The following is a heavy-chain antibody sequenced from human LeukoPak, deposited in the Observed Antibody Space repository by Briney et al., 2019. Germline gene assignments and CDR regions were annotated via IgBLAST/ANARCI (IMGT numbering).Heavy chain of an antibody. J-gene: IGHJ4*02. V-gene: IGHV3-30*02. CDR3: AKDFVVLEWSLYDY. D-gene: IGHD3-3*01. CDR1: GFTFSSYG. Sequence: PGGSLRLSCAASGFTFSSYGMHWVRQAPGKGLEWVAFIRYDGSNKYYADSVKGRFTISRDNSKNTLYLQMNSLRAEDTAVYYCAKDFVVLEWSLYDYWGQGTLVTVSS. CDR2: IRYDGSNK.